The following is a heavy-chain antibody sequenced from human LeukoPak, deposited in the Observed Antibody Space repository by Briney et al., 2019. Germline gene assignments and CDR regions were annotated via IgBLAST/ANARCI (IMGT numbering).Heavy chain of an antibody. CDR1: GYTFTGYY. CDR3: ASLGYCSGGSCYSGYFDY. D-gene: IGHD2-15*01. J-gene: IGHJ4*02. Sequence: ASVKVSRKASGYTFTGYYMHWVRQAPGQGLEWMGWINPNSGGTNYAQKFQGRVTMTRDTSISTAYMELSRLRSDDTAVYYCASLGYCSGGSCYSGYFDYWGQGTLATVSS. CDR2: INPNSGGT. V-gene: IGHV1-2*02.